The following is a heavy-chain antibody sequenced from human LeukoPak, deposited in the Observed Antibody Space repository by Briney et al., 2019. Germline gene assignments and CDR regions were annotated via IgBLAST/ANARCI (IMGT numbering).Heavy chain of an antibody. V-gene: IGHV4-39*07. CDR1: GGSISSSSYY. CDR3: ARGSRDNSGSYYSSPFDY. CDR2: INHSGST. J-gene: IGHJ4*02. D-gene: IGHD1-26*01. Sequence: PSETLSLTCTVSGGSISSSSYYWGWIRQPPGKGLEWIGEINHSGSTNYNPSLKSRVTISVDTSKNQFSLKLSSVTAADTAVYYCARGSRDNSGSYYSSPFDYWGQGTLVTVSS.